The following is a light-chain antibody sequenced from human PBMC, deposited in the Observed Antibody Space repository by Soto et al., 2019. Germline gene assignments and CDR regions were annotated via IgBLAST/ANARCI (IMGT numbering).Light chain of an antibody. Sequence: DVVLTQSPVTLAVTPGEPASISCRSSQSLLHPNGNTFLHWYLQKPGQSPQLLIYLASKRASGVPDRFSGSGSGTDFTLKISSLEAEDAGSYYCMQSLQSPPTFGGGTKVDMK. CDR3: MQSLQSPPT. CDR1: QSLLHPNGNTF. CDR2: LAS. J-gene: IGKJ4*01. V-gene: IGKV2-28*01.